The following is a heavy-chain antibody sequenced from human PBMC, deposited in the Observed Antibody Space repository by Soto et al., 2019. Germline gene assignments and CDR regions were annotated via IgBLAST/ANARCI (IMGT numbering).Heavy chain of an antibody. CDR2: ISSSSSTI. D-gene: IGHD3-10*01. J-gene: IGHJ4*02. CDR3: ARNPGYYRGQYYFDY. V-gene: IGHV3-48*02. CDR1: GFTFSSYS. Sequence: EVQLVESGGGLVQPGGSLRLSCAASGFTFSSYSMNWVRQAPGKGLEWVSYISSSSSTIYYADSVKGRFTISRDNAKNSLYLQMNSLRDEDTAVYYCARNPGYYRGQYYFDYWGQGTLVTVSS.